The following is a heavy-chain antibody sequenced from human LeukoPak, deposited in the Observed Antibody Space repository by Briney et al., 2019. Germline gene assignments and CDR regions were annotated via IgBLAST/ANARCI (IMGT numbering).Heavy chain of an antibody. CDR3: ARAAGVPAARYAFDI. CDR2: INPNSGGT. V-gene: IGHV1-2*04. CDR1: VYTFTGYY. J-gene: IGHJ3*02. D-gene: IGHD2-2*01. Sequence: SVTLSFKSSVYTFTGYYVHWVRQSPGQGLEWMGWINPNSGGTNYAQKFQGWVTMTRDTSISTAYMELSRLRSDDTAVYYCARAAGVPAARYAFDIWGQGTMVTVSS.